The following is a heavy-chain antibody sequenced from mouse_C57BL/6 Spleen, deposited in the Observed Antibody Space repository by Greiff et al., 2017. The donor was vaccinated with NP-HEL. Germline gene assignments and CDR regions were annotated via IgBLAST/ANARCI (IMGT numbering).Heavy chain of an antibody. D-gene: IGHD6-1*01. CDR3: ARSSSLAY. V-gene: IGHV1-50*01. CDR1: GYTFTSYW. Sequence: QVQLKQPGAELVKPGASVKLSCKASGYTFTSYWMQWVKQRPGQGLEWIGEIDPSDSYTNYNQKFKGKATLTVDTSSSTAYMQLSSLTSEDSAVYSCARSSSLAYWGQGTLVTVSA. J-gene: IGHJ3*01. CDR2: IDPSDSYT.